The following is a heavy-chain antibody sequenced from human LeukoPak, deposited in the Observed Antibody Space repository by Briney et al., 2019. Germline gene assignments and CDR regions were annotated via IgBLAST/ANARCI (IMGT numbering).Heavy chain of an antibody. CDR3: ASALTYASSGYFHY. D-gene: IGHD3-22*01. CDR1: GGSISSYY. Sequence: SETLSLTCTVSGGSISSYYWSWIRQPPGKGLEWIGYIYYSGSTNYNPSLKSRVTISVDTSKNQFSLNLSSVTAADTAVYYCASALTYASSGYFHYWGQGTLGNVSS. V-gene: IGHV4-59*01. J-gene: IGHJ4*02. CDR2: IYYSGST.